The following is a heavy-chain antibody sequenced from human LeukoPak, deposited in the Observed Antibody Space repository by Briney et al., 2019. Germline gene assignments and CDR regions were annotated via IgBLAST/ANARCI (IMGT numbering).Heavy chain of an antibody. V-gene: IGHV3-33*01. CDR1: GFTFSSHG. Sequence: PGGSLRLSRAASGFTFSSHGMHWVRQAPGKGLEWVAVIWYDGSNIYYADSVKGRFTISRDNSKNTLYLQMNSLRAEDTALYYCARARNDYDSNGFSVLDYWGQGTLVTVSS. CDR3: ARARNDYDSNGFSVLDY. CDR2: IWYDGSNI. D-gene: IGHD3-22*01. J-gene: IGHJ4*02.